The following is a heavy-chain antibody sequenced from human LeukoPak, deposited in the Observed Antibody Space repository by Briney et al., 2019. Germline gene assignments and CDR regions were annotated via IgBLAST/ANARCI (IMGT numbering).Heavy chain of an antibody. Sequence: SVKVSCKASGYTFTSYDINWVRQATGQGLEWMGGIIPIFGTANYAQKFQGRVTITADESTSTAYMELSSLRSEDTAVYYCARDGPYGDRTFDYWGQGTLVTVSS. CDR3: ARDGPYGDRTFDY. CDR2: IIPIFGTA. V-gene: IGHV1-69*13. D-gene: IGHD4-17*01. J-gene: IGHJ4*02. CDR1: GYTFTSYD.